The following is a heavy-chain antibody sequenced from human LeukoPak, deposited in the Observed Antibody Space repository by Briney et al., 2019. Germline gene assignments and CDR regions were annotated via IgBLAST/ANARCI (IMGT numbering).Heavy chain of an antibody. J-gene: IGHJ4*02. D-gene: IGHD1-14*01. Sequence: PSETLSLTCTVSGGSISSGDYYWSWIRQPPGKGLEWIGYIYYSGSTYYNPSLKSRVTISVDTSKNQFSLKLSSVTAADTAVYYCARDRGMDALFDYWGQGTLVTVSS. CDR3: ARDRGMDALFDY. V-gene: IGHV4-30-4*08. CDR2: IYYSGST. CDR1: GGSISSGDYY.